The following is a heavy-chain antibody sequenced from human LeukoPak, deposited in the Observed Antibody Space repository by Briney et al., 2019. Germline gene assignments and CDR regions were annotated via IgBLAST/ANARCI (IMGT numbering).Heavy chain of an antibody. J-gene: IGHJ3*02. V-gene: IGHV3-21*01. Sequence: GGSLRLSCAASGFTFSSYSMTWVRQAPGKGLEWVSSISSSSSYIYYADSVKGRFTISRDNAKNSLYLQMNSLRAEDTAVYYCARDLPNYYDSSGYHALAFDIWGQGTMVIVSS. CDR2: ISSSSSYI. CDR3: ARDLPNYYDSSGYHALAFDI. D-gene: IGHD3-22*01. CDR1: GFTFSSYS.